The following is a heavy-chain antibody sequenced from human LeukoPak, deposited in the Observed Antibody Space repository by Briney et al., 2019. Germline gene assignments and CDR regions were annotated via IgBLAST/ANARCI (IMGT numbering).Heavy chain of an antibody. CDR2: ISDTGNT. J-gene: IGHJ4*02. CDR3: AKAPVTTCRGAFCFPFDY. V-gene: IGHV3-23*01. D-gene: IGHD2-15*01. CDR1: GFTFSSYW. Sequence: GGSLRLSCAASGFTFSSYWMSWVRQAPGKGLEWVSGISDTGNTYRAGSVKGRFTISRDSSKNTLFLQMNRLRPEDAAVYYCAKAPVTTCRGAFCFPFDYWGLGTLVTVSS.